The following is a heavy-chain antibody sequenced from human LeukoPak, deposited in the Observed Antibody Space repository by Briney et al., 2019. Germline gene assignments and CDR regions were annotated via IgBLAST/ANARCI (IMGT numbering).Heavy chain of an antibody. CDR1: GFSFSAYA. V-gene: IGHV3-23*01. J-gene: IGHJ4*02. CDR2: ISADGATT. Sequence: GGSLRVSCAASGFSFSAYAMSWVRLAPGKGLEWVSSISADGATTYYADSVKGRFTISKDKAKNRLYLQMNILRVEDTAVYYCSKFGTTWFPTFWGPGTPVIVSA. CDR3: SKFGTTWFPTF. D-gene: IGHD1-7*01.